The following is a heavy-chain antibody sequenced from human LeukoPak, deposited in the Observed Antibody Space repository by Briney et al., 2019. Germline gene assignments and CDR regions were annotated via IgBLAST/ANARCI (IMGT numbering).Heavy chain of an antibody. CDR2: IYHSGTTYSGST. CDR1: GASMSNYY. V-gene: IGHV4-39*07. CDR3: ARAGGYGLIDY. J-gene: IGHJ4*02. Sequence: SETLSLTCTVSGASMSNYYWVWIRQPPGKGLEWIGSIYHSGTTYSGSTYYNPSLKSRVTISLDTSKNQLSLKVGSMTAADTAVYYCARAGGYGLIDYWGQGTMATISS. D-gene: IGHD5-18*01.